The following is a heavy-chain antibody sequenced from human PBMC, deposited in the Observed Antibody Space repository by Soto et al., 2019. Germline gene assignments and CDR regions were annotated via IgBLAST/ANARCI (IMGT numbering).Heavy chain of an antibody. D-gene: IGHD6-19*01. CDR3: ARAPRYSSGWYSPSTYYFDY. CDR1: GGTFSSYA. Sequence: QVQLVQSGAEVKKPGSSVKVSCKASGGTFSSYAISWVRQAPGQGLEWMGGIIPIFGTANYAQKFQGRVTITADESTRTAYMELSSLRSEDTAVYYCARAPRYSSGWYSPSTYYFDYWGQGTLVTVSS. CDR2: IIPIFGTA. J-gene: IGHJ4*02. V-gene: IGHV1-69*01.